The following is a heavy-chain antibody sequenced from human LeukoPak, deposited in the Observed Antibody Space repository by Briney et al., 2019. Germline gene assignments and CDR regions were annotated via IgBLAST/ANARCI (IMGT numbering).Heavy chain of an antibody. CDR2: IYYSGST. D-gene: IGHD3-22*01. J-gene: IGHJ4*02. CDR1: GGSISSGGYY. CDR3: ARGSYDSSGYYSNYFDY. V-gene: IGHV4-31*03. Sequence: TLSLTCTVSGGSISSGGYYWSWIRQHPGKGLEWIGYIYYSGSTYYNPSLKSRVTISVDTSKNQFSLKLSSVTAADTAVYYCARGSYDSSGYYSNYFDYWGQGTLVTVSS.